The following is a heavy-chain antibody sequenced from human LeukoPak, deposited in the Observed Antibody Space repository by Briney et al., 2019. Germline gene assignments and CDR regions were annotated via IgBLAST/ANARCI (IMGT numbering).Heavy chain of an antibody. V-gene: IGHV3-30*02. Sequence: PGGSLRLSCAASGFTFSSYGIHWVRQAPGKGLEWVAFIRYDGSNEYYADSVKGRFTISSDNSKNTLYLQMNSLRAEDTAVYYCAKVVEYQRLYLLHHYFDYWGQGTLVTVSS. CDR1: GFTFSSYG. CDR3: AKVVEYQRLYLLHHYFDY. CDR2: IRYDGSNE. D-gene: IGHD2-2*02. J-gene: IGHJ4*02.